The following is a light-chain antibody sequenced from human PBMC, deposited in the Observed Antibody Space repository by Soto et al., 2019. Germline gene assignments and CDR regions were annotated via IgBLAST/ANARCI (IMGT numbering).Light chain of an antibody. CDR1: SSNIGSNT. V-gene: IGLV1-44*01. J-gene: IGLJ2*01. Sequence: QLVLTQPPSASGTPGQRVTISCSGSSSNIGSNTVNWYQQLPGTAPKLLIYSNNQRPSGVPDRFSGSKSGTSASLAISGLQSEDEADYYCAAWDDSLNGRLVFGGGTKLTVL. CDR2: SNN. CDR3: AAWDDSLNGRLV.